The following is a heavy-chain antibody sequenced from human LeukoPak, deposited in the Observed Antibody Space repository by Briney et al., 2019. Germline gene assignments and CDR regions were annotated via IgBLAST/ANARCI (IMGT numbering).Heavy chain of an antibody. CDR2: IKQDGSEK. J-gene: IGHJ4*02. D-gene: IGHD6-13*01. Sequence: GGSLRLSCAASGFTFSSYRMSWVRQAPGKGLEWVANIKQDGSEKYYVDSVKGRFTISRDNAKNSLYLQMNSLRAEDTAVYYCARGNLIAAAGTSYFDYWGQGTLVTVSS. V-gene: IGHV3-7*01. CDR1: GFTFSSYR. CDR3: ARGNLIAAAGTSYFDY.